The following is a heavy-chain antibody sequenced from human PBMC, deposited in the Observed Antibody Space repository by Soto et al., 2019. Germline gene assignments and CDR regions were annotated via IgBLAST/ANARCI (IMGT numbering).Heavy chain of an antibody. J-gene: IGHJ4*02. CDR1: GYTFTSYG. CDR3: ARGRYGDY. V-gene: IGHV1-18*01. Sequence: QVHLVQSGAEVKKPGASVKVSCKASGYTFTSYGITWVRQAPGQGLEWMGWISAHNGNTDYAQKLQGRVIVTRATATSTADMELRSLRSDETAVYYCARGRYGDYWGQGALVTVSS. D-gene: IGHD1-1*01. CDR2: ISAHNGNT.